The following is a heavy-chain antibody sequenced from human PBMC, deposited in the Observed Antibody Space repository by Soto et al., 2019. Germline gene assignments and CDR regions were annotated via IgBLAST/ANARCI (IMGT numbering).Heavy chain of an antibody. Sequence: SETLSLTCTVSGDSINNYYWSWIRQPPGKGLEWIGYIYYSGSTNYNPSLKSRITISVGTSKNQFSLKLSSVTAADTAVYYCARGGSMVREYDAFDIWGQGTMVTVSS. J-gene: IGHJ3*02. D-gene: IGHD3-10*01. V-gene: IGHV4-59*01. CDR1: GDSINNYY. CDR3: ARGGSMVREYDAFDI. CDR2: IYYSGST.